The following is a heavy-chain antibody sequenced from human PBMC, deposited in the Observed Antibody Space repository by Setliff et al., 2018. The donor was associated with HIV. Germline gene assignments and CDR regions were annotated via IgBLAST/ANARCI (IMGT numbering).Heavy chain of an antibody. CDR3: ATFDSGSYASGYYYGMDV. D-gene: IGHD1-26*01. J-gene: IGHJ6*02. Sequence: SVKVSCKASGGTFSSYAISWVRQAPGQGLEWMGGIIPILGMANYAQKFQGRVTITADESTSTAYMELSSLRSEDTAVYYCATFDSGSYASGYYYGMDVWGQGTTVTVSS. CDR2: IIPILGMA. CDR1: GGTFSSYA. V-gene: IGHV1-69*10.